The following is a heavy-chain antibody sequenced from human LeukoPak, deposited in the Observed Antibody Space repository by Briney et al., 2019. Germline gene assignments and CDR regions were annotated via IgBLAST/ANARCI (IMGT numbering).Heavy chain of an antibody. V-gene: IGHV3-23*01. CDR2: ISGSGVST. CDR1: GFTFSIYA. J-gene: IGHJ6*03. D-gene: IGHD3-9*01. Sequence: SGGSLRLSCAASGFTFSIYALSWVRQAPGKGLKWVSTISGSGVSTYYADSVKGRFTISRDNSKNALYLQMNSLRAEDTAVYYCAKERYYDILTGYYPGYYYYMDVWGKGTTVTVSS. CDR3: AKERYYDILTGYYPGYYYYMDV.